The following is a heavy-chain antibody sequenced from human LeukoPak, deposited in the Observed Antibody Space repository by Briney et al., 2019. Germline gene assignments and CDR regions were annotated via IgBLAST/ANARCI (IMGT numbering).Heavy chain of an antibody. CDR3: ATTLRFLEWLAYDY. J-gene: IGHJ4*02. V-gene: IGHV1-8*01. CDR2: MNPNSGNT. Sequence: ASVKVSCKASGYTFTSYDINWVRQATGQGLEWMGWMNPNSGNTGYAQKFQGRVTMTRNTSISTAYMELSSLRSEDTAVYYCATTLRFLEWLAYDYWGQGTLVTVSS. D-gene: IGHD3-3*01. CDR1: GYTFTSYD.